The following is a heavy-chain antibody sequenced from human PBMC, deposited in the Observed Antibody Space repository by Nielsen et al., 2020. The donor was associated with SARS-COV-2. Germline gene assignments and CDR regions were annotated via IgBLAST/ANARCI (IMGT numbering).Heavy chain of an antibody. CDR1: GFTFSSYA. J-gene: IGHJ5*02. D-gene: IGHD4-17*01. CDR3: AKTDYGDHGWFDP. Sequence: GESLKISCAASGFTFSSYAMSWVRQAPGKGLEWVSAISGSGGSTYYADSVKGRFTISRDNSKNTLYLQMNSLRAEDTAVYYCAKTDYGDHGWFDPWGQGTLVTVSS. V-gene: IGHV3-23*01. CDR2: ISGSGGST.